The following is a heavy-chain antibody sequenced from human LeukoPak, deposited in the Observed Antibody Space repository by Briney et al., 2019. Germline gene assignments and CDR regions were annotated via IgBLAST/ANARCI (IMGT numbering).Heavy chain of an antibody. Sequence: GGSLRLSCAASGFTLSSYAMSWVRQAPGEGLQWVSSISASGGSTYYADSVKGRFTISRDNSKNTVYLQMNSLRAEDTAVYYCAKVMKGSERLTMVRGVIIKTAGLYYMDVWGKGTTVTVSS. J-gene: IGHJ6*03. CDR2: ISASGGST. CDR3: AKVMKGSERLTMVRGVIIKTAGLYYMDV. D-gene: IGHD3-10*01. V-gene: IGHV3-23*01. CDR1: GFTLSSYA.